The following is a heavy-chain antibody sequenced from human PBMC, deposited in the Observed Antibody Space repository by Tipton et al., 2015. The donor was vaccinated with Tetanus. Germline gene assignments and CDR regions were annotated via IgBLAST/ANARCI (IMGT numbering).Heavy chain of an antibody. V-gene: IGHV4-39*01. CDR1: GGSISSSSYY. CDR3: ARHVEQLVPYYYYYMDV. CDR2: IYYSGST. D-gene: IGHD6-6*01. Sequence: TLSLTCTVSGGSISSSSYYWGWIRQPPGKGLEWIGSIYYSGSTYYNPSLKSRLTISVDTSKNQFSLKLSSVTAADTAVYYCARHVEQLVPYYYYYMDVWAEGPTVTVSS. J-gene: IGHJ6*03.